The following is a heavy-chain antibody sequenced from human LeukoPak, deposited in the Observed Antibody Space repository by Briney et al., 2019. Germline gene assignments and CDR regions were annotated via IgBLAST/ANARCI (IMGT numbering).Heavy chain of an antibody. Sequence: PGRSLRLSCAASGFTFSSYGMHWVRQAPGKGLEWVAVISYDGSNKYYADSVKGRFTISRDNSKNTLYLQMNSLRAEDTAVYYCARVRGRWLQFGPPDYWGQGTLVTVSS. CDR1: GFTFSSYG. D-gene: IGHD5-24*01. J-gene: IGHJ4*02. CDR3: ARVRGRWLQFGPPDY. CDR2: ISYDGSNK. V-gene: IGHV3-30*06.